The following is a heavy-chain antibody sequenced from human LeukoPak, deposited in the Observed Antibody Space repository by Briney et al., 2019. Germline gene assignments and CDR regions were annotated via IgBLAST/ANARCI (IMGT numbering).Heavy chain of an antibody. CDR2: IRSKADGGTT. J-gene: IGHJ4*02. D-gene: IGHD6-19*01. CDR1: GFTFSNHG. V-gene: IGHV3-49*04. CDR3: TVAVAEY. Sequence: GGTLRLSCAASGFTFSNHGVKWVRQAPGKGLEWVGFIRSKADGGTTGYAASVKGRFTISRDDSKSFAYLQMNSLKTEDTAVYYCTVAVAEYWGQGTLVTVSS.